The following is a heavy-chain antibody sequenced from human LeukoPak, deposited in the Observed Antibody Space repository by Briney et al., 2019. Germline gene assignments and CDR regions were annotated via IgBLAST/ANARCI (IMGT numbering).Heavy chain of an antibody. V-gene: IGHV1-18*01. Sequence: GASVKVSCKASGYTFTSYGISWVRQAPGQGLEWMGWISAYNGNTNYAQKLQGRVTMTTDTSTSTAYMELRSLRSDDTAVYYCARGIWSEMATNYFDYWGQGTLVTVSS. CDR2: ISAYNGNT. CDR3: ARGIWSEMATNYFDY. CDR1: GYTFTSYG. D-gene: IGHD5-24*01. J-gene: IGHJ4*02.